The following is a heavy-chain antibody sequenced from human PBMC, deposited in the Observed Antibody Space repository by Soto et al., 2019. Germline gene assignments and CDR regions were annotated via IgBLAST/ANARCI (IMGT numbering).Heavy chain of an antibody. V-gene: IGHV4-39*01. J-gene: IGHJ6*02. D-gene: IGHD6-19*01. CDR3: ARHNVAGTAQYYYYGMDV. CDR1: GGSISSSSYY. Sequence: QLQLQESGPGLVKPSETLSLTCTVSGGSISSSSYYWGWIRQPPGKGLEWIGSIYYSGNTYYNPSLKSRVAISVATSKNHFSLERSSVTAEDIAVYCCARHNVAGTAQYYYYGMDVWCQGTTVTVSS. CDR2: IYYSGNT.